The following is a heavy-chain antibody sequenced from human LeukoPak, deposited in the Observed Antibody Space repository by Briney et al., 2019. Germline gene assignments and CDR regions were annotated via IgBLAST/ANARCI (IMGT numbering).Heavy chain of an antibody. V-gene: IGHV4-39*01. Sequence: SETLSLTCTVSGGSISSSTYYWGWVRQPPGKGLEWIGSIYYNGNTYYSPSLQSRVTISVDTSKNQFSLKLTAVTAADTAVYYCARGYEGPFDYWGQGTLVTVSS. CDR2: IYYNGNT. J-gene: IGHJ4*02. CDR1: GGSISSSTYY. D-gene: IGHD5-12*01. CDR3: ARGYEGPFDY.